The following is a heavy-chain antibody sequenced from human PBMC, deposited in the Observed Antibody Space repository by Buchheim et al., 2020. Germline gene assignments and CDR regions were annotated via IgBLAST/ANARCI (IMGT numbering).Heavy chain of an antibody. CDR3: ARIHDYYYGMDV. V-gene: IGHV3-48*01. Sequence: EVQLVESGGGLVQPGGSLRLSCAASGFTFSTYNMNWVRQAPGKGLEWVSYITTSSSTIYYADSVKGRFTISRNNAKNYLYLQRNSLRAEDTAVYYCARIHDYYYGMDVWGQGTT. J-gene: IGHJ6*02. CDR1: GFTFSTYN. CDR2: ITTSSSTI.